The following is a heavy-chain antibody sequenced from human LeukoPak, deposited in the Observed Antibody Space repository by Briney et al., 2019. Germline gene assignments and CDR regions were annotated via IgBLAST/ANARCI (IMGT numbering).Heavy chain of an antibody. Sequence: PGGSLRLSCAASGFTFDDYAMHWVRQAPGKGLEWVSGISWNSGSIGYADSVKGRFTISRDNAKNSLYLQMNSLRAEDTALYYCAKEVLQQQQYGMDVWGQGTTVTVSS. CDR2: ISWNSGSI. CDR3: AKEVLQQQQYGMDV. D-gene: IGHD6-13*01. V-gene: IGHV3-9*01. CDR1: GFTFDDYA. J-gene: IGHJ6*02.